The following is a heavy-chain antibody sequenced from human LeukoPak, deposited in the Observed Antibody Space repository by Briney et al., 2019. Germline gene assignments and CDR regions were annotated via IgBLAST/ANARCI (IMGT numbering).Heavy chain of an antibody. Sequence: SEALSLTCAVYGGSFSGYYWSWIRQPPGKGLEWIGEINHSGSTNYNPSLKSRVTISVDTSKNQLSLKLSSVTAADTAVYYCARESRKAYYDILTGYFDYWGQGTLVTVSS. CDR2: INHSGST. V-gene: IGHV4-34*01. J-gene: IGHJ4*02. CDR1: GGSFSGYY. D-gene: IGHD3-9*01. CDR3: ARESRKAYYDILTGYFDY.